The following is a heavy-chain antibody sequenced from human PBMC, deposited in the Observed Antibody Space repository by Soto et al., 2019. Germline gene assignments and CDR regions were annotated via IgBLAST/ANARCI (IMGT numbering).Heavy chain of an antibody. J-gene: IGHJ5*02. D-gene: IGHD2-15*01. V-gene: IGHV4-59*01. CDR2: IYYSGST. CDR3: ARVNVVVGNWFDP. CDR1: GGSISSYY. Sequence: PSETLSLTCTVSGGSISSYYWSWIRQPPGKGLEWIGYIYYSGSTNYNPSLKSRVTISVDTSKNQFSLKLSSVTAADTAVYYCARVNVVVGNWFDPWGQGTLVTVSS.